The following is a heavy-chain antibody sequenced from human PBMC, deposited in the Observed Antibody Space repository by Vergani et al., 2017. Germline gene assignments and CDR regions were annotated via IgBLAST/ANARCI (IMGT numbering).Heavy chain of an antibody. J-gene: IGHJ4*02. V-gene: IGHV3-48*01. CDR2: ISSTSGSI. CDR1: GFTFSSYT. D-gene: IGHD5/OR15-5a*01. Sequence: EVQLVESGGGLVQPGGSLRLSCAASGFTFSSYTMNWVRQAPGRGLEWLAYISSTSGSIYYADSVKGRFTISRDNAKNTLYLQLNSLRAEDTAVYYCATEDPGSATVASTIPLGHWDQGTLVTVSS. CDR3: ATEDPGSATVASTIPLGH.